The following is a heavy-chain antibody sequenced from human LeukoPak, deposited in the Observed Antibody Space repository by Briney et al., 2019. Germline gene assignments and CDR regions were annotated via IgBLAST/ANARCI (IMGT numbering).Heavy chain of an antibody. Sequence: PSETLSLTCTVSGGSISSYYWSWIRRPAGKGLEWIGRIYTSGSTNYNPSLKSRVTMSVDTSKNQFSLKLSSVTAADTAVYYCARVATVTNGAIVRYYYYYYGMDVWGQGTTVTVSS. CDR3: ARVATVTNGAIVRYYYYYYGMDV. CDR2: IYTSGST. D-gene: IGHD4-17*01. CDR1: GGSISSYY. J-gene: IGHJ6*02. V-gene: IGHV4-4*07.